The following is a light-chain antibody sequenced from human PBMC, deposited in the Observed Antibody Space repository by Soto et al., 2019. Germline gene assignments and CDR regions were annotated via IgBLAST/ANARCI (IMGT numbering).Light chain of an antibody. Sequence: QSALTQPASGSGSPGQSITISCTGTSSDVGGYDYVSWYQLHPGKAPKLMVFEVSNRPSGVSYRFSGSKSGNTASLTISGLQAEEEADYFCSSYSISTAYLFGPGTKVTVL. V-gene: IGLV2-14*01. CDR3: SSYSISTAYL. J-gene: IGLJ1*01. CDR1: SSDVGGYDY. CDR2: EVS.